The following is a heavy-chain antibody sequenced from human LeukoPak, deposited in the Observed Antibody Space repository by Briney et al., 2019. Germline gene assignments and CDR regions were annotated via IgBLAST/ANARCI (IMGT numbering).Heavy chain of an antibody. CDR3: AKVGMVRGRSAFDI. CDR2: ISGSGGST. V-gene: IGHV3-23*01. Sequence: GGSLRLSCAASGFTFSSYSMNWVRQAPGKGLEWVSAISGSGGSTYYADSVKGRFTISRDNSKNTLYLQMNSLRAEDTAVYYCAKVGMVRGRSAFDIWGQGTMVTVSS. J-gene: IGHJ3*02. D-gene: IGHD3-10*01. CDR1: GFTFSSYS.